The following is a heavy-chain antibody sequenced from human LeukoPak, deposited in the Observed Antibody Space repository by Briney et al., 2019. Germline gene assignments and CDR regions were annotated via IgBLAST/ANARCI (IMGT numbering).Heavy chain of an antibody. Sequence: GGSLRLSCAVSGFTSSNAWMSWVRQAPGKGLEWIGRIKSKTDGGTRDYAAPVKGRFTISRDDSKNTLYLQMNSLKTEDTAVYYCTTFDYAAFLIWGQGTMVTVSS. V-gene: IGHV3-15*01. D-gene: IGHD4/OR15-4a*01. CDR2: IKSKTDGGTR. CDR1: GFTSSNAW. CDR3: TTFDYAAFLI. J-gene: IGHJ3*02.